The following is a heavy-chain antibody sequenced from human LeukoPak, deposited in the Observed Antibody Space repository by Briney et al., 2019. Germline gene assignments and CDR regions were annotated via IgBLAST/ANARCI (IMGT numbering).Heavy chain of an antibody. V-gene: IGHV3-53*04. J-gene: IGHJ2*01. CDR3: AREGMQWPGYFDL. CDR2: IYSGGDT. CDR1: GVTFISYW. Sequence: GGLRLFCSASGVTFISYWMRWGRQAPREGVGWVSVIYSGGDTYYADSVKGRFTISRHNSKNTLYLQVNSLRVEDTAVYYCAREGMQWPGYFDLWGRGTLVTVSS. D-gene: IGHD6-19*01.